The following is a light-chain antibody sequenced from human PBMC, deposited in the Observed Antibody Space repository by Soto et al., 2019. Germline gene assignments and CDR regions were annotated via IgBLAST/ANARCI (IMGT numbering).Light chain of an antibody. J-gene: IGKJ3*01. V-gene: IGKV3-20*01. CDR3: QQYGRSPPEFT. CDR1: QTISSNY. CDR2: GAS. Sequence: EIVLTQSPGTLSLSAGERATLSCRASQTISSNYLAWYQQKPGQAPRLLIFGASYRATGIPDRFSGSGSGTDFTLTISRLEPDDFAVYYCQQYGRSPPEFTFGPGTKVDIK.